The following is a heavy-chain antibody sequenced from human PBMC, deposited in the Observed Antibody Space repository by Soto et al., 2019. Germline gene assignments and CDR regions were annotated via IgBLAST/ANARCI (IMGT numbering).Heavy chain of an antibody. D-gene: IGHD2-2*01. CDR1: GFTFSSYS. Sequence: EVQLLESGGGLVQPGGSLRLSCAASGFTFSSYSMNWVRQAPGKGLEWVSSISSSSSYIYYADSVKGRFTISRDNAKNSLYLQMNSLRAEDTAVYYCARDLGYCSSTSCYDLYYFDYWGQGTLVTVSS. V-gene: IGHV3-21*01. CDR3: ARDLGYCSSTSCYDLYYFDY. J-gene: IGHJ4*02. CDR2: ISSSSSYI.